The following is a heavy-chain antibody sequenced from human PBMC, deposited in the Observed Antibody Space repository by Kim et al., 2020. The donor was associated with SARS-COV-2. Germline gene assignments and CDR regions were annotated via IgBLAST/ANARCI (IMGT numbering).Heavy chain of an antibody. CDR3: ARINYDILTGYYYGMDV. D-gene: IGHD3-9*01. CDR1: GFSLSTSGMC. CDR2: IDWDDDK. J-gene: IGHJ6*02. Sequence: SGPTLVNPTQTLTLTCTFSGFSLSTSGMCVSWIRQPPGKALEWLARIDWDDDKYYSTSLKTRLTISKDTSKNQVVLTMTNMDPVDTATYYCARINYDILTGYYYGMDVWGQGTTVTVSS. V-gene: IGHV2-70*11.